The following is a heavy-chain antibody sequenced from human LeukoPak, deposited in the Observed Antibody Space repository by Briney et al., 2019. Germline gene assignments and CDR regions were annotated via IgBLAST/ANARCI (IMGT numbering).Heavy chain of an antibody. D-gene: IGHD3-3*01. Sequence: GGSLRLSCAASGFTFSSYGMHWVRQAPGKGLEWVAFMRYDGSNRNYADSVKGRFTISRDNSKNTLYLQMNSLRAEDTAVYYCAKTQLRFLEWLPLDYWGQGTLVTVSS. V-gene: IGHV3-30*02. J-gene: IGHJ4*02. CDR3: AKTQLRFLEWLPLDY. CDR2: MRYDGSNR. CDR1: GFTFSSYG.